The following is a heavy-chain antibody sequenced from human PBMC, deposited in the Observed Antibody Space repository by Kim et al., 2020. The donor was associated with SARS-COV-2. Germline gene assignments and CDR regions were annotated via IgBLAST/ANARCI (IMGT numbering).Heavy chain of an antibody. D-gene: IGHD3-9*01. J-gene: IGHJ5*02. Sequence: SAPVRARLTISRDNAKNSLFLQMNSRRAEDTAVYYCAKGVNYDSLTGYGAWGQGTRVTVSS. V-gene: IGHV3-11*05. CDR3: AKGVNYDSLTGYGA.